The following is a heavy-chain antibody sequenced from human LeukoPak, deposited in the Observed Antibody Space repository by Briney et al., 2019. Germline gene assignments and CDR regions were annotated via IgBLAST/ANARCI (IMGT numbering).Heavy chain of an antibody. D-gene: IGHD3-3*01. CDR3: ARVKTISGVVITYYYYYGMDV. Sequence: GSLRLSCAASGFTFSRYNINWVRQPPGKGLEWIGEINHSGSTNYNPSLKSRVTISVDTSKNQFSLKLSSVTAADTAVYYCARVKTISGVVITYYYYYGMDVWGQGTTVTVSS. V-gene: IGHV4-34*01. CDR2: INHSGST. J-gene: IGHJ6*02. CDR1: GFTFSRYN.